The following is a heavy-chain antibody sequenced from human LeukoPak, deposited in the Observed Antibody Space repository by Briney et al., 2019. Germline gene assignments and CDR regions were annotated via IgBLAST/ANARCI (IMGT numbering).Heavy chain of an antibody. CDR2: MNPSSGNT. Sequence: ASVKVSCKASGYTFTSYDINWVRQATGQGPEWMGWMNPSSGNTGYAQQFQGRVTMTRTTSTSTAYMELSSLRSDDTAVYNCARGWFGQLLQDYWGQGTLVTVSS. J-gene: IGHJ4*02. V-gene: IGHV1-8*01. CDR3: ARGWFGQLLQDY. CDR1: GYTFTSYD. D-gene: IGHD3-10*01.